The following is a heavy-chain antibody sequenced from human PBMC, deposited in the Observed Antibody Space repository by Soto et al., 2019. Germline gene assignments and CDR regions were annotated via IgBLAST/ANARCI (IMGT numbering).Heavy chain of an antibody. CDR3: ARVGRLHYFDY. Sequence: GGSLRLSCAASGFTFSSYAMHWVRQAPGKGLEWVAVISYDGSNKYYADSVKGRFTISRDNSKNTLYLQMNSLRAEDTAVYYCARVGRLHYFDYWGQGTLVTV. CDR2: ISYDGSNK. V-gene: IGHV3-30-3*01. CDR1: GFTFSSYA. D-gene: IGHD4-17*01. J-gene: IGHJ4*02.